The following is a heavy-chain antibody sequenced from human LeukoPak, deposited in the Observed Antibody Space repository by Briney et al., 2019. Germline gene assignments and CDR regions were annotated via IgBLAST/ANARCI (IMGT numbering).Heavy chain of an antibody. Sequence: TSETLSLTCTVSGYSISSGYYWGWIRQPPGKGLEWIGSIYHSGSTYYNPSLKSRVTISVDTSKNQFSLKLSSVTAADTAVYYCARDEVGAIDYWGQGTLVTVSS. CDR2: IYHSGST. CDR1: GYSISSGYY. J-gene: IGHJ4*02. V-gene: IGHV4-38-2*02. CDR3: ARDEVGAIDY. D-gene: IGHD1-26*01.